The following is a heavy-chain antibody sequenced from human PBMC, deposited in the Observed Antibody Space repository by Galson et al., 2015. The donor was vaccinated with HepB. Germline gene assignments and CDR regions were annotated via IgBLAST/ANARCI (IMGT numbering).Heavy chain of an antibody. D-gene: IGHD6-13*01. J-gene: IGHJ4*02. CDR3: ARGLAAGLTKLRTLDY. Sequence: SVKVSCKASGYTFTGYYMHWVRQAPGQGLEWMGWINPNSGGTNYAQKFQGWVTMTRDTSISTAYMELSRLRSDDTAVYYCARGLAAGLTKLRTLDYWGQGTLVTVSS. CDR1: GYTFTGYY. V-gene: IGHV1-2*04. CDR2: INPNSGGT.